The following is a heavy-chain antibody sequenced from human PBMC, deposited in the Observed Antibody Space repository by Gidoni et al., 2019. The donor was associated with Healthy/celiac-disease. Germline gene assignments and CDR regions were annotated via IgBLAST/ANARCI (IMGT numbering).Heavy chain of an antibody. CDR3: ARRRRQGYCSSTSCYVDYYYYYYMDV. J-gene: IGHJ6*03. V-gene: IGHV4-59*08. CDR2: ISYSGRT. Sequence: QVQLQESGPGLVKPSEPVSVTCTVSGGPISSYCWSWIRQPPGKGLEWIGYISYSGRTNYNPALKSRVTISVDTSKNQFSLKLSSVTAADTAVYYCARRRRQGYCSSTSCYVDYYYYYYMDVWGKGTTVTVSS. CDR1: GGPISSYC. D-gene: IGHD2-2*01.